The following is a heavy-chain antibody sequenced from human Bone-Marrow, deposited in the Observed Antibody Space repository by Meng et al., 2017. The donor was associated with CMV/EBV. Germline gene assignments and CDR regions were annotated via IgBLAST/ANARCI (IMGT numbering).Heavy chain of an antibody. CDR1: GFTFSSYA. V-gene: IGHV3-23*01. CDR2: ISGSGGST. D-gene: IGHD1-7*01. J-gene: IGHJ4*02. CDR3: PKIGRQELGHFDY. Sequence: GESLKISCAASGFTFSSYAMSWVRQAPGKGLEWVSAISGSGGSTYYADSVKGRFTISRDNSKNTLYLQMNSLRAEDTAVYYWPKIGRQELGHFDYWGQGTLVTVSS.